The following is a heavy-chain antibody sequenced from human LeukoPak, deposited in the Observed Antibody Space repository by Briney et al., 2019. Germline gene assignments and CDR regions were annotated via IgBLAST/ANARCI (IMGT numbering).Heavy chain of an antibody. Sequence: PSETLSLTCAVSGGSISSGGYSWSWIRQPPGKGLEWIGYIYHSGSTYYNPSLKSRVTISVDRSKNQFSLKLSSVTAADTAVYYCARVLNSFDYWGQGTLVTVSS. V-gene: IGHV4-30-2*01. CDR2: IYHSGST. J-gene: IGHJ4*02. CDR3: ARVLNSFDY. CDR1: GGSISSGGYS.